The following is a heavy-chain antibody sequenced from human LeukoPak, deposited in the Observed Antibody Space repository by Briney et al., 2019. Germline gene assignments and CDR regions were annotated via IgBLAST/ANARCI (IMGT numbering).Heavy chain of an antibody. Sequence: SETLSLTCTVSGGSVSSGSYYWSWIRQPPGKGLEWIGYIYYSGSTNYNPSLKSRVTISVDTSKNQFSLKLSSVTAADTAVYYCATHPDDYGDPFDYWAREPWSPSPQ. V-gene: IGHV4-61*01. CDR1: GGSVSSGSYY. CDR3: ATHPDDYGDPFDY. D-gene: IGHD4-17*01. J-gene: IGHJ4*02. CDR2: IYYSGST.